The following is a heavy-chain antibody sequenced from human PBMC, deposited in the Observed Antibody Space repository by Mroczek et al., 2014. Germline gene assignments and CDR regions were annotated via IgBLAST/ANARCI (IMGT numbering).Heavy chain of an antibody. CDR3: ARGDSALTPDYYGSGSLPRLYNWFDP. CDR2: IYTSGST. CDR1: GGSISSYY. D-gene: IGHD3-10*01. Sequence: QVQLQESGPGLVKPSETLSLTCTVSGGSISSYYWSWIRQPAGKGLEWIGRIYTSGSTNYNPSLKSRVTMSVDTSKNQFSLKLSSVTAADTAVYYCARGDSALTPDYYGSGSLPRLYNWFDPWGQGTLVTVSS. V-gene: IGHV4-4*07. J-gene: IGHJ5*02.